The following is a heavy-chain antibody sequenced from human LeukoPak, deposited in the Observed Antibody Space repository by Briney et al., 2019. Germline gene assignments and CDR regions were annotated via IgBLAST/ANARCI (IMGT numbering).Heavy chain of an antibody. CDR2: IIPILGVP. J-gene: IGHJ3*02. V-gene: IGHV1-69*02. CDR1: GGTFITYS. D-gene: IGHD3-3*01. CDR3: ARGVVHDFWSGYLPDDAFDI. Sequence: SVKVSCKASGGTFITYSITWVRQAPGQGLEWMGRIIPILGVPNYAQKFQGRLTITADKSTSTAYMDLSSLRSEDTAVYYCARGVVHDFWSGYLPDDAFDIWGQGTMVTVSS.